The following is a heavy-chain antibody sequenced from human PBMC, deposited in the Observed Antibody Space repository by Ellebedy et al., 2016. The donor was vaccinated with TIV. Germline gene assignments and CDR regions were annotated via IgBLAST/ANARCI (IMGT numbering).Heavy chain of an antibody. CDR3: ASPAVGHTTGCCRYYFDY. D-gene: IGHD6-19*01. CDR2: IGIGGTST. CDR1: GFTFSSYA. J-gene: IGHJ4*02. V-gene: IGHV3-23*01. Sequence: GESLKISCTASGFTFSSYAMNWVRQAPGKGLEWVSSIGIGGTSTYYADSVKGRFTVSRDNSRNTVFLQMNSLRVADTAVYYCASPAVGHTTGCCRYYFDYWGLGTLVTVSS.